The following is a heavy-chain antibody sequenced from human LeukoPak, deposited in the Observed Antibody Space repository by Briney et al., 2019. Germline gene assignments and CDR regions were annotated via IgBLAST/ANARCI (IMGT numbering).Heavy chain of an antibody. CDR2: IYYSRST. CDR1: GDSISSGGYY. CDR3: ARDRGVGVLPAPPFDF. J-gene: IGHJ4*02. D-gene: IGHD3-10*01. Sequence: SETLSLTCTVSGDSISSGGYYWGWIRQPPGKGLEWIGSIYYSRSTYYNPSLKSRVTISVDTAKNQFSLKLSSVTAADTAVYYCARDRGVGVLPAPPFDFWGQGTLVTVSS. V-gene: IGHV4-39*07.